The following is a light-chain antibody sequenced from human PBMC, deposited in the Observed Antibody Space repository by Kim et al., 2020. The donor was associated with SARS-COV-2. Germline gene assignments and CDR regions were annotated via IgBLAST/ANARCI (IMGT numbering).Light chain of an antibody. V-gene: IGLV3-9*01. CDR2: KDK. CDR3: QVWDSNTVI. CDR1: NVGSKD. Sequence: SVAVGQTARITCGGVNVGSKDIHWDQKKPGPAPVLVIYKDKHRASGIPERFSGSNSGNTATLTISRAQAEDEADYFCQVWDSNTVIFGGGTQLTVL. J-gene: IGLJ2*01.